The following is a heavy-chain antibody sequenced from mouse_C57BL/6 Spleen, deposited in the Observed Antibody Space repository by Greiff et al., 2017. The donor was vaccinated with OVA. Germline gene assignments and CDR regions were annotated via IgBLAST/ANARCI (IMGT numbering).Heavy chain of an antibody. J-gene: IGHJ4*01. V-gene: IGHV2-3*01. CDR2: IWGDGST. D-gene: IGHD4-1*01. CDR3: AKPELGRENYAMDY. Sequence: QVQLQQSGPGLVAPSQSLSITCTVSGFSLTSYGVSWVRQPPGQGLEWLGVIWGDGSTNYHSALISRLSISKDNSKSQVFLKLNSLQTDDTATYYCAKPELGRENYAMDYWGQGTSVTVSA. CDR1: GFSLTSYG.